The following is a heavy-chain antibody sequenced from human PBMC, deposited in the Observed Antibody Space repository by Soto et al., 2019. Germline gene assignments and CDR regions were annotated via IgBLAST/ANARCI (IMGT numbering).Heavy chain of an antibody. V-gene: IGHV3-30-3*01. Sequence: QVQLVESGGGVVQPGRSLRLSCEASGFTFNSSPMHWVRQAPGKGLEWVAVISYDGIIKVYADSVQGRFTISRDISKNTLYLQMNSLRTEDTAVYYCVRDKIRGPPDYCDDWGQGTLVTVSS. CDR2: ISYDGIIK. J-gene: IGHJ4*02. CDR1: GFTFNSSP. CDR3: VRDKIRGPPDYCDD.